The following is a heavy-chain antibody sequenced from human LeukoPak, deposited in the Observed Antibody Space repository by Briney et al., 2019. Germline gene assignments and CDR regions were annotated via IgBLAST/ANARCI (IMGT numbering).Heavy chain of an antibody. CDR2: ISSDGGST. J-gene: IGHJ4*02. CDR1: GLTFSSYA. Sequence: GGSLRLSCAVSGLTFSSYAMHWVRQAPGKGLEYVSDISSDGGSTFYANSVKGRFTISRDNSKNTLYLQMGSLTTEDMAVYYCAGSRSVGLDYWGRGTLVTVSS. V-gene: IGHV3-64*01. D-gene: IGHD1-26*01. CDR3: AGSRSVGLDY.